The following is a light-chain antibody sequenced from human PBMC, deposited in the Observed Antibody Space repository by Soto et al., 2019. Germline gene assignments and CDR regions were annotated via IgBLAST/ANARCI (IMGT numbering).Light chain of an antibody. CDR1: SSDVGGYNY. Sequence: QSALTQPRSVSGSPGQSVTISCTGTSSDVGGYNYVSWYQQHPGKAPKLTIYDVSKRPSGVPDRFSGSKSGNTASLTISGLQAEDEADYYCCSYAGSYTPPYVFGTGTKVTVL. CDR2: DVS. CDR3: CSYAGSYTPPYV. J-gene: IGLJ1*01. V-gene: IGLV2-11*01.